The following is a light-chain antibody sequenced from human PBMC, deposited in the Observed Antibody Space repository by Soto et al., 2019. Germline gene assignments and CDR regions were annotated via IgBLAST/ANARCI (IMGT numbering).Light chain of an antibody. Sequence: QSVLTQPPSASGTPGQSITISCSGRSSNIGTNYVYWYQHLPGTAPKLLIYKNSQRPSGVPDRFSGSKSCTSAALAISGLRSGDEADYYCATWDGTLRGWVFGGGTKLTVL. CDR3: ATWDGTLRGWV. CDR2: KNS. J-gene: IGLJ3*02. V-gene: IGLV1-47*01. CDR1: SSNIGTNY.